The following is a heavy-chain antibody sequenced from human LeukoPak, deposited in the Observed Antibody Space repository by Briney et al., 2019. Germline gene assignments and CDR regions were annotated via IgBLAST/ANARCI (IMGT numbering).Heavy chain of an antibody. CDR2: ISGSGGST. D-gene: IGHD3-22*01. CDR3: ATDYDTSGYYSFFDY. V-gene: IGHV3-23*01. Sequence: GGSLRLSCAASGFTFSSYAMSWVRQAPGKGLEWVSVISGSGGSTNYADPVKGRFTISRDNSKNTLYLQMNSLRAEDTAVYYCATDYDTSGYYSFFDYWGQGTLVTVSS. J-gene: IGHJ4*02. CDR1: GFTFSSYA.